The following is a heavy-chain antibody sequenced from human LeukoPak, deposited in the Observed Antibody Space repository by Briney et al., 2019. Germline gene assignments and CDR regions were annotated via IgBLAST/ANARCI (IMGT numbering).Heavy chain of an antibody. Sequence: GGSLQISCKASGYTFTDYWVAWVRQMPGKGLEWMGLIYPGESETRYNPSFQGHVTMSVDNSINTAYLQWSSLQASDAAIYYCARGRWSVATKWFDPWGQGTLVTVSA. CDR1: GYTFTDYW. J-gene: IGHJ5*02. V-gene: IGHV5-51*01. D-gene: IGHD4-23*01. CDR3: ARGRWSVATKWFDP. CDR2: IYPGESET.